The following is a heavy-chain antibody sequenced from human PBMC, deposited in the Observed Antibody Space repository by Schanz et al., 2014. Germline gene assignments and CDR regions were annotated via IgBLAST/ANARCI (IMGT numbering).Heavy chain of an antibody. V-gene: IGHV3-23*01. CDR1: GFTVNNYA. Sequence: EVQLLESGGRLVQPGGSLRLSCTVSGFTVNNYAMNWVRQAPGRGLEWVSAISGSGGSTYYADSVKGRFIISRDNSKNNSKNTLYVQMNSLRAEDTAVYYCAKAGSGWSTAGYYYWGQGTLVAVSS. J-gene: IGHJ4*02. CDR3: AKAGSGWSTAGYYY. D-gene: IGHD6-19*01. CDR2: ISGSGGST.